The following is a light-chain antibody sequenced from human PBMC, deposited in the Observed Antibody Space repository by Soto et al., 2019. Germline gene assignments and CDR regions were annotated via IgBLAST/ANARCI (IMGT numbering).Light chain of an antibody. CDR3: KHSYNTPIT. V-gene: IGKV3-20*01. CDR1: QSVSSN. CDR2: GAS. Sequence: EIVLTQSPGTLSLSPGERATLSCRASQSVSSNLAWYQQKPGQAPRLLIYGASNRATGIPDRFSGSGSGTDFTLTISGLQPEDFATYYCKHSYNTPITFGQGTRLEIK. J-gene: IGKJ5*01.